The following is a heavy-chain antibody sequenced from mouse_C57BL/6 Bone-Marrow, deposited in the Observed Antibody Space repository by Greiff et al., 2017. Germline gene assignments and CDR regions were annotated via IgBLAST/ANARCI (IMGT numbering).Heavy chain of an antibody. D-gene: IGHD1-1*01. CDR2: IWSGGST. V-gene: IGHV2-2*01. CDR1: GFSFTSYG. Sequence: VQVVESGPGLVQPSQSLSISCTASGFSFTSYGVHWVRQSPGQGLEWLGVIWSGGSTDYNAAFISRLSISKDNSKSQVFFKMNSLQADDTAIYYCARNWGTTVVGGDYWGQGTTLTVSS. CDR3: ARNWGTTVVGGDY. J-gene: IGHJ2*01.